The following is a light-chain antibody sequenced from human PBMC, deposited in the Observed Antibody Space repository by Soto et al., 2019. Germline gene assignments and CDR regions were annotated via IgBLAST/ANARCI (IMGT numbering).Light chain of an antibody. V-gene: IGKV1D-13*01. CDR3: QQCYNSLRT. J-gene: IGKJ1*01. CDR1: QVTSSP. CDR2: AAS. Sequence: ATQLSHSPTPLSASVGHRVTITSRARQVTSSPLAWYPQMPGKAPKLLISAASSLEGGVPSRFSGRGSGTDFTLTISGLQPEHFAAYCCQQCYNSLRTFGQGTKVDIK.